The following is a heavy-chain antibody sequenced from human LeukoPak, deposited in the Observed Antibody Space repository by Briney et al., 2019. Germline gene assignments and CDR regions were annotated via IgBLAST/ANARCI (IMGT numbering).Heavy chain of an antibody. Sequence: SETLSLTCTVSGGSISSSSYYWGWIRQPPGKGLEWIGSIYYSGSTYYNPSLKSRVTVSVDTSKNQFSLKLTSVTAADTAVYYCARGKGYFDYWGQGALVTVSS. J-gene: IGHJ4*02. CDR2: IYYSGST. V-gene: IGHV4-39*07. D-gene: IGHD3-16*01. CDR3: ARGKGYFDY. CDR1: GGSISSSSYY.